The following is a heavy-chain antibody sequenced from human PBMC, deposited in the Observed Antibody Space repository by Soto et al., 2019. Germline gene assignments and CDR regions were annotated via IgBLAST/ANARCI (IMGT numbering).Heavy chain of an antibody. CDR1: GGTFSSYA. CDR3: ARGLVTTFGVVDYYYGMDV. D-gene: IGHD3-3*01. V-gene: IGHV1-69*13. Sequence: GASVKVSCKASGGTFSSYAISWVRQAPGQGLEWMGGIIPIFGTANYAQKFQGRVTITADESTSTAYMELSSLRSEDTAVYYCARGLVTTFGVVDYYYGMDVWGQGTTVTVSS. CDR2: IIPIFGTA. J-gene: IGHJ6*02.